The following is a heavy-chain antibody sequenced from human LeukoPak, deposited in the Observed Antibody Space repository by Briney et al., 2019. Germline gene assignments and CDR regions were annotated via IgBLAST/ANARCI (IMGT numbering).Heavy chain of an antibody. J-gene: IGHJ6*02. Sequence: GGALRLSCAPSGFTPRIYAMHGGRQAPGKGLEWGAVISEDGRSKYYTDSVRGRFTLSRDNSKSTLCLQIKTLRAEDTAVYYCARDLYSSSGMDVWGQGTTVTVSS. V-gene: IGHV3-30*04. CDR3: ARDLYSSSGMDV. CDR1: GFTPRIYA. CDR2: ISEDGRSK. D-gene: IGHD6-6*01.